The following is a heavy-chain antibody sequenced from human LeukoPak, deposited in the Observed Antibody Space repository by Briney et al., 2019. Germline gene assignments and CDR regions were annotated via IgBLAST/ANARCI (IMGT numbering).Heavy chain of an antibody. V-gene: IGHV3-73*01. D-gene: IGHD3-3*01. Sequence: GGSLRLSCAVSGFTFSGCDMHWVRQASGKGLDWVGRITTKANTYATAYAASLKGRFTISRDDSTNTAYLQMNNLRIEDTAVYYCTTYKSGHYWGQGVLVTVSS. CDR2: ITTKANTYAT. J-gene: IGHJ4*02. CDR1: GFTFSGCD. CDR3: TTYKSGHY.